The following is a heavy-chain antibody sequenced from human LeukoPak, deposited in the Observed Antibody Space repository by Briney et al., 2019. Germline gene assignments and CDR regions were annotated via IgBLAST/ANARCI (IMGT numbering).Heavy chain of an antibody. J-gene: IGHJ4*02. CDR1: GFTFSSYW. CDR3: ARGLLWFGELFVY. V-gene: IGHV3-74*01. Sequence: GGSLRLSCAASGFTFSSYWMHWVRQAPVKGLVWVSRINSDGSSTSYADSVKGRFTISRDNAKNTLYLQMNSLRAEDTAVYYCARGLLWFGELFVYWGQGTLVTVSS. CDR2: INSDGSST. D-gene: IGHD3-10*01.